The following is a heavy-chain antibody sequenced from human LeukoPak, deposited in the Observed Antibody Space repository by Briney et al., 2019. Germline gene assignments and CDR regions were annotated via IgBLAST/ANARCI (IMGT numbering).Heavy chain of an antibody. V-gene: IGHV4-59*01. CDR1: GGSISSYY. CDR2: IYYSGST. J-gene: IGHJ5*02. Sequence: SETLTLTCTVSGGSISSYYWSWIRQPPGKGLEWIGYIYYSGSTNYNPSLKSRVTISVDTSKNQFSLKLSSVTAADTAVYYCARGRSYYYDNGWFDHWGQGTLVTVSS. D-gene: IGHD3-22*01. CDR3: ARGRSYYYDNGWFDH.